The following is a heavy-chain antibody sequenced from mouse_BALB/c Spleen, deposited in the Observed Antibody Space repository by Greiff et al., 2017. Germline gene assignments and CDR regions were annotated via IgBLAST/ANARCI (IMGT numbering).Heavy chain of an antibody. CDR2: IYYSGTI. V-gene: IGHV3-5*02. Sequence: VQLKESGPGLVKPSQTVSLTCTVTGISITPGNYRWSWIRQFPGNKLEWIGYIYYSGTITYNPSLTSRTTITRDTSKNQFFLEMNSLTAEDTATYYCARISVYYAMDYWGQGTSVTVSS. J-gene: IGHJ4*01. CDR3: ARISVYYAMDY. CDR1: GISITPGNYR.